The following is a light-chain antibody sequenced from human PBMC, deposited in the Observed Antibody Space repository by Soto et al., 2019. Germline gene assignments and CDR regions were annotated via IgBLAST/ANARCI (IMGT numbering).Light chain of an antibody. Sequence: QSALTQPASVSGSPGQSITISCTGTGSDIGLYNYVSWYQHHPGKAPKVLIYDVSNRPSGVSNRFSGSKSGNTASLTISGLQADDEADYYCSSYTSSTTLVVFGGGTKLTVL. CDR1: GSDIGLYNY. CDR3: SSYTSSTTLVV. V-gene: IGLV2-14*03. CDR2: DVS. J-gene: IGLJ2*01.